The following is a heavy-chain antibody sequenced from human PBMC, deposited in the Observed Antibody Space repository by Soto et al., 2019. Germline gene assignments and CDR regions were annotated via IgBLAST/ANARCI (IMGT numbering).Heavy chain of an antibody. CDR1: GGSFSSYF. V-gene: IGHV4-4*07. D-gene: IGHD3-10*01. J-gene: IGHJ6*02. CDR3: ARDCRPLDRGARCYYGMDV. CDR2: ISTSGRT. Sequence: QVQLQESGPGLVEPSETLSLTCTVSGGSFSSYFWTWIRQPAEKGLQWIGRISTSGRTNYNPSLKIRVSMSVDTSKNQFSLKLTSVTAADTAVYYCARDCRPLDRGARCYYGMDVWGQGTTVTVSS.